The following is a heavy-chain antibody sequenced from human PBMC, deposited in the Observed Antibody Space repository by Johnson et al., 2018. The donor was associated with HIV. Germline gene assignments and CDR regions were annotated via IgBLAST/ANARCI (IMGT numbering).Heavy chain of an antibody. CDR3: ARDDVEMATMGDAFDI. J-gene: IGHJ3*02. Sequence: QEQLVESGGGVVQPGRSLRLSCAASGFTFSSYAMHWVRQAPGKGLEWVAVISYDGSNKYYADSVKGRFTISRDNSKNTLYLQMNSLRAEDTAVSYCARDDVEMATMGDAFDIWGQGTMVTVSS. CDR1: GFTFSSYA. CDR2: ISYDGSNK. V-gene: IGHV3-30-3*01. D-gene: IGHD5-24*01.